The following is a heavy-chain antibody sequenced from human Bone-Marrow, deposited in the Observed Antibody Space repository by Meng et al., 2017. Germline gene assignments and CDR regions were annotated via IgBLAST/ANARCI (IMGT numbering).Heavy chain of an antibody. CDR1: GDSISDYY. J-gene: IGHJ4*02. V-gene: IGHV4-4*07. Sequence: SETLSLTCSVSGDSISDYYWTWIRQPAGKGLEWIGRMFPSGSTNYNPSLKSRVTMSVDMSKNQISLKLSSVTAADTAVYYCAKSAVLRYFDWSFYFDYWGQGTLVTVSS. CDR3: AKSAVLRYFDWSFYFDY. D-gene: IGHD3-9*01. CDR2: MFPSGST.